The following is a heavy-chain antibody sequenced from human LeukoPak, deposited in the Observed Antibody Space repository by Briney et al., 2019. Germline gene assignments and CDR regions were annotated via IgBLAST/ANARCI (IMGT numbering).Heavy chain of an antibody. CDR1: GFTFSSYW. J-gene: IGHJ4*02. CDR3: ARSSRGDAINFDY. CDR2: LNSDGSST. D-gene: IGHD2-21*02. V-gene: IGHV3-74*01. Sequence: GGSLRLSCAASGFTFSSYWMHWVRQAPGKGLVWVSRLNSDGSSTSYADSVKGRFTIPRDNAKNTLYLQMNSLRAEDTAVYYCARSSRGDAINFDYWGQGTLVTVSS.